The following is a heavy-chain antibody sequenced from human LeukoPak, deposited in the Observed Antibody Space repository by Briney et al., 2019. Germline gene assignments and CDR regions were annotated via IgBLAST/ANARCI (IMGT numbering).Heavy chain of an antibody. CDR3: ARIGPGGHFDY. CDR2: ISVNGDST. D-gene: IGHD3-16*01. CDR1: GFTFSSYV. V-gene: IGHV3-64*02. Sequence: GGSLRLSCAASGFTFSSYVLHWVRQAPGKGLEDVSGISVNGDSTYYADFVKGRFTMSRDNSRNTLNLQMGSLRAEDTAVYYCARIGPGGHFDYWGQGTLVTVSS. J-gene: IGHJ4*02.